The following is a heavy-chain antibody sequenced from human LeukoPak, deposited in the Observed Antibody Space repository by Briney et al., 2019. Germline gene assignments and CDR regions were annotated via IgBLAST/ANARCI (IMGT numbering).Heavy chain of an antibody. V-gene: IGHV3-48*01. CDR3: ARATVTTFGDAFEI. CDR2: ISSSSSTI. Sequence: GGSLRLSCAASGLTFRSYAMSWVRQAPGKGLEWVSYISSSSSTIYYAESVKGRFTISRDNAKNSLYLQMNSLRAEDTAVYYCARATVTTFGDAFEIWGLGTMVTVSS. CDR1: GLTFRSYA. J-gene: IGHJ3*02. D-gene: IGHD4-17*01.